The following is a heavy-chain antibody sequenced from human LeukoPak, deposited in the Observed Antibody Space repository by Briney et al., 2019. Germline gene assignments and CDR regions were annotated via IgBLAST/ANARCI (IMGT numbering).Heavy chain of an antibody. V-gene: IGHV3-48*04. D-gene: IGHD3-3*01. CDR1: GFTFSSYS. CDR2: ISSSSSTI. J-gene: IGHJ6*04. Sequence: GGSLRLFCAASGFTFSSYSMNWVRQAPGKGLEWVSYISSSSSTIYYADSVKGRFTISRDNAKNSLYLQMNSLRAEDTAVYYCARCERFLECPYWGKGTTVTVSS. CDR3: ARCERFLECPY.